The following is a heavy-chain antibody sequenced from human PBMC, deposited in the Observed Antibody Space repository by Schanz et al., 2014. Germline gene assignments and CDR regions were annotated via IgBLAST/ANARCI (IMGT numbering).Heavy chain of an antibody. CDR1: GFTFSKYW. J-gene: IGHJ6*03. D-gene: IGHD4-17*01. CDR2: ICSSGNTI. V-gene: IGHV3-48*01. Sequence: VQLVESGGGLVKPGRSLRLSCGGSGFTFSKYWMSWVRQAPGKGLEWVSYICSSGNTIYYADSVKGRFTVSRDNARNSLYLHMNTLGAEDTAVYYCARDGDRFYHNYYMDVWGKGTTVTVSS. CDR3: ARDGDRFYHNYYMDV.